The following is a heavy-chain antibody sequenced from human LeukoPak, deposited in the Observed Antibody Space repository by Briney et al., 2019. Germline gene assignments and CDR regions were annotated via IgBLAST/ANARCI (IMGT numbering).Heavy chain of an antibody. J-gene: IGHJ4*02. CDR1: GFTFSSYW. CDR2: INSDGSST. Sequence: GGSLRLSCAASGFTFSSYWMHWVRQAPGKGLVWVSRINSDGSSTNYADSVKGRFTISRDNAKNTLYLQMNSLRAEDTAVYYCVRELRYYDRSGSFDYWGRGTLVTVSS. CDR3: VRELRYYDRSGSFDY. V-gene: IGHV3-74*01. D-gene: IGHD3-22*01.